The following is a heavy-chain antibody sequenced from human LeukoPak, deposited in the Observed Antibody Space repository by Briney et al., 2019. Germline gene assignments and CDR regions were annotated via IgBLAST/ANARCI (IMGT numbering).Heavy chain of an antibody. Sequence: ASVKVSCKASGYTFTSYGISWVRQAPGQGLEWMGWISAYNGNTNYAQKLQGRITMTADTSTRTAYMELRSLRSDNTAVYYCAGDSVDIVVVPAAIENWFDPWGQGTLVTVSS. V-gene: IGHV1-18*01. J-gene: IGHJ5*02. CDR3: AGDSVDIVVVPAAIENWFDP. CDR2: ISAYNGNT. D-gene: IGHD2-2*03. CDR1: GYTFTSYG.